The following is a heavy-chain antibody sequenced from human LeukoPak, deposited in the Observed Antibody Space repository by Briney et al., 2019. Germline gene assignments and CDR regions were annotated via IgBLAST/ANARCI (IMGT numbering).Heavy chain of an antibody. CDR1: GYTFTSYG. CDR2: ISAYNGNT. Sequence: ASVKVSCKASGYTFTSYGISWVRQAPGQGLEWMGWISAYNGNTNYAQKFQGRVTITRNTSISTAYMELSSLRSEDTAVYYCARGIAAFDWGQGTLVTVSS. CDR3: ARGIAAFD. V-gene: IGHV1-18*01. D-gene: IGHD6-25*01. J-gene: IGHJ4*02.